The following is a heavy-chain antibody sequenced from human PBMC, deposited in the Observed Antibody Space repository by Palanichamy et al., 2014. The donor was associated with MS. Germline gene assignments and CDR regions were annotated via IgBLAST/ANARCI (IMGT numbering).Heavy chain of an antibody. CDR3: ARGSCSGGTCYQFDY. D-gene: IGHD2-15*01. V-gene: IGHV3-53*01. CDR1: GSIVSSSY. CDR2: IYSGGTT. J-gene: IGHJ4*02. Sequence: EVQLVESGGNLIQPGGSLRLSCAASGSIVSSSYMTWVRQAPGKGLEWVSIIYSGGTTRYADSVQGRFTISRDSSKNTLYLQMNSLRVEDTAMYYCARGSCSGGTCYQFDYWGQGTLVTVSS.